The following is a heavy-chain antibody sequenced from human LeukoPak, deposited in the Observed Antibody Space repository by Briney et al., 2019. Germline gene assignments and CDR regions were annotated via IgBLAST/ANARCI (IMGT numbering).Heavy chain of an antibody. J-gene: IGHJ4*02. Sequence: GGSLRLSCSASGFTFGTYGLHWVRQAPGKGLEWVSFISYDGSNKYYADSVKGRFTISRDNAKNTLYLQMNSLTSEDTAVYFCARAADTSGYYPAYWGQGTLVTVSS. D-gene: IGHD3-22*01. CDR1: GFTFGTYG. V-gene: IGHV3-30*03. CDR3: ARAADTSGYYPAY. CDR2: ISYDGSNK.